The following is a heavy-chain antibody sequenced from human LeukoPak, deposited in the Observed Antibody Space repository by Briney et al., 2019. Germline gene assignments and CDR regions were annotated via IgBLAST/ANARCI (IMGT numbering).Heavy chain of an antibody. J-gene: IGHJ5*02. CDR2: ISYDGSNK. D-gene: IGHD6-6*01. CDR3: ARDRARHQLVENWFDP. Sequence: GRSLRLSCAASGFTFSSYPMHWVRQAPGKGLEWVPVISYDGSNKYYADSVKGRFTISRDNSKNTLDLQMNGLGPEDTAVYYCARDRARHQLVENWFDPWGQGTLVTVSS. CDR1: GFTFSSYP. V-gene: IGHV3-30-3*01.